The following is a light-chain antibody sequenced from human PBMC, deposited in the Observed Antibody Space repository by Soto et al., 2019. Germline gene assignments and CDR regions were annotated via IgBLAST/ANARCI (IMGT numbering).Light chain of an antibody. CDR1: SSDVGGYNY. CDR2: EVS. J-gene: IGLJ3*02. Sequence: QSVLTQPPSASGSPGQSVTISCTETSSDVGGYNYVSWYQQHPGKVPKLMIYEVSKRPSGVPDRFSGSKSGNTASLTVSGLQAEDEADYYCSSYAGSNNLLFGGGTKVTVL. CDR3: SSYAGSNNLL. V-gene: IGLV2-8*01.